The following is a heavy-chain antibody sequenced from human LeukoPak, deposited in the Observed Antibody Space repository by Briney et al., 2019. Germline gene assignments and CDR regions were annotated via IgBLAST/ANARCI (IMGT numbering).Heavy chain of an antibody. CDR1: GFTFTTYS. CDR2: ISSDGSNK. Sequence: GGSLRLSCAASGFTFTTYSIHWVRQAPGKGLEWVAVISSDGSNKYYAHSVKGRFTVSRDNSKNTLYLQMNSLRAEDTAVYYCARDSTIFGVVYREVGAFDIWGQGTMVTVSS. CDR3: ARDSTIFGVVYREVGAFDI. J-gene: IGHJ3*02. V-gene: IGHV3-30-3*01. D-gene: IGHD3-3*01.